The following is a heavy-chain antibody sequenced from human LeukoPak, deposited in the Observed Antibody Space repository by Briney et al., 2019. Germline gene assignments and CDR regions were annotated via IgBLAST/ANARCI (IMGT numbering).Heavy chain of an antibody. V-gene: IGHV3-9*01. J-gene: IGHJ6*02. Sequence: GGSLRPSCATSGFTFDDSAMHWVRLTPGEGLEWVSGIRWNSGNIGYADSVKGRFTIYRDNAKNSLYLQMNGLRAEDTALYYCAKELSSGHYYYYGMDVWGQGATVTVSS. D-gene: IGHD6-19*01. CDR2: IRWNSGNI. CDR1: GFTFDDSA. CDR3: AKELSSGHYYYYGMDV.